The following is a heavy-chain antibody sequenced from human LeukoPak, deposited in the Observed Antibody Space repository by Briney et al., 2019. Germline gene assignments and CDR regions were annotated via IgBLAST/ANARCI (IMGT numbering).Heavy chain of an antibody. CDR2: INPNSGGT. CDR3: ARSRVFDY. Sequence: GASVKVSCKASGYTFTGYYMHWVRQAPGQGLEWMGWINPNSGGTNYAQKFQGWATMARDTSISTAYMELSRLRSDDTAVYYCARSRVFDYWGQGTLVTVSS. CDR1: GYTFTGYY. V-gene: IGHV1-2*04. J-gene: IGHJ4*02.